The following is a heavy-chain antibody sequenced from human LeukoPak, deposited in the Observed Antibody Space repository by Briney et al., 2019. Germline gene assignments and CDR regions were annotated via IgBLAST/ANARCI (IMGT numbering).Heavy chain of an antibody. Sequence: ASVKVSRKVSGYSLSELSIHWVRQATGQGLEWMGWMNPNSGNTGYAQKFQGRVTMTRNTSISTAYMGLSSLRSEDTAVYYCARVRDYGDYVQDYWGQGTLVTVSS. CDR3: ARVRDYGDYVQDY. CDR1: GYSLSELS. CDR2: MNPNSGNT. J-gene: IGHJ4*02. D-gene: IGHD4-17*01. V-gene: IGHV1-8*02.